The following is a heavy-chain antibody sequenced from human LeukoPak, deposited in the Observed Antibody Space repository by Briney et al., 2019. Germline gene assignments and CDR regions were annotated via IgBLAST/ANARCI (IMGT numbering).Heavy chain of an antibody. CDR3: AKDHVTGANTPLTK. CDR2: ISGGGGST. Sequence: GGSLRLSCAASGITFSSCAMNWVRQAPGKGQEWVSAISGGGGSTYYADSVKGRFTISRDNSKNTLLLQMNSLRAEDTAVYYCAKDHVTGANTPLTKWGQGTPVTVSS. V-gene: IGHV3-23*01. J-gene: IGHJ4*02. CDR1: GITFSSCA. D-gene: IGHD1-26*01.